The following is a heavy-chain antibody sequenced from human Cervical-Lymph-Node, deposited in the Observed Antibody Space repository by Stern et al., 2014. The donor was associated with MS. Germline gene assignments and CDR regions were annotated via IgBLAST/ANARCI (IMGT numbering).Heavy chain of an antibody. CDR3: AKDRGSGWPLDY. Sequence: VHLVESGGGVVQPGRSLRLSCAGSGFTFSTYGMHWVRQAPGKGLEWVAVISDDGKNEDYVDSVKGRFTISRDNSKNTLYLQMNRRRAEDTAVYYCAKDRGSGWPLDYWGQGTLVTVS. V-gene: IGHV3-30*18. J-gene: IGHJ4*02. CDR2: ISDDGKNE. D-gene: IGHD6-19*01. CDR1: GFTFSTYG.